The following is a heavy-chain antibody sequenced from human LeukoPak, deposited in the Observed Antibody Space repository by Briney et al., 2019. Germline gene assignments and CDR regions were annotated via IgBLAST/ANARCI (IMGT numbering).Heavy chain of an antibody. V-gene: IGHV4-59*01. J-gene: IGHJ6*02. CDR1: GDSISSYY. CDR3: AKLESPYYYAMDV. Sequence: PSETLSLTCAVSGDSISSYYWSWVRQPPGRGLEWIGYIYNDGRTDYNPALKSRVTISIDTSKNQFSLKLSSVTAADSALYFCAKLESPYYYAMDVWGQGTTVTVSS. D-gene: IGHD3-3*01. CDR2: IYNDGRT.